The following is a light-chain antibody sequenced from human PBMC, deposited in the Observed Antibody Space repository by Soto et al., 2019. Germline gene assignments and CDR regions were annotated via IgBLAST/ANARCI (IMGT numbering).Light chain of an antibody. CDR1: QSIASY. V-gene: IGKV1-39*01. J-gene: IGKJ1*01. CDR2: AAS. CDR3: QQSYSTSWT. Sequence: TQSPSSLSASVADRVTITCRASQSIASYLNWYQQKRGRAPKLLIYAASSLQSGVPSRFSGSGSGTDFTLTISSLQPEDFATYYCQQSYSTSWTFGQGTKVDIK.